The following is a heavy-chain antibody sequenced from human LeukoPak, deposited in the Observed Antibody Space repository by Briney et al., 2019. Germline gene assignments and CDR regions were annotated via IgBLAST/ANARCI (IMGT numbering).Heavy chain of an antibody. V-gene: IGHV3-11*04. CDR3: ARDVRVVGAPRGAFDI. J-gene: IGHJ3*02. CDR2: ISSSGSTI. CDR1: GFTFSDYY. D-gene: IGHD1-26*01. Sequence: GVSLRLSCAASGFTFSDYYMRWIRPAPGKGLKWVSYISSSGSTIYYADYVKGRFTISRDNAENSLYLQMNSLRAEDTAVYYCARDVRVVGAPRGAFDIWGQGTMVTVSS.